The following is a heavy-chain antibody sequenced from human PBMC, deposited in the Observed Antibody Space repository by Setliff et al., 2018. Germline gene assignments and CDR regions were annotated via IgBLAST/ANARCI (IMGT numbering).Heavy chain of an antibody. V-gene: IGHV4-38-2*02. CDR2: IYHSGST. J-gene: IGHJ3*02. Sequence: SETLSLTCAVSGYSISSGYYWGWIRQPPGEGLEWIGSIYHSGSTYYNPSLKSRVTISVDTSKNQFSLKLSSVTAADTAVYYCAGDRVGSGWPDAFDIWGQGTMVTVSS. D-gene: IGHD6-19*01. CDR1: GYSISSGYY. CDR3: AGDRVGSGWPDAFDI.